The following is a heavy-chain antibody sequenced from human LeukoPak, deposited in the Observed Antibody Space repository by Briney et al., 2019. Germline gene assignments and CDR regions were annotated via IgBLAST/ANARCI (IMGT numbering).Heavy chain of an antibody. CDR1: GFTFSSYA. J-gene: IGHJ4*02. CDR3: AKVGKITIFGVVEGADY. D-gene: IGHD3-3*01. CDR2: ISGSGGST. V-gene: IGHV3-23*01. Sequence: PGGSLRLSCAASGFTFSSYAMSWVRQAPGKGLEWVSAISGSGGSTYYADSVKGRFTISRDNSKNTLYLQMNSLRAEDTAVYYCAKVGKITIFGVVEGADYWGQGTLVTDSS.